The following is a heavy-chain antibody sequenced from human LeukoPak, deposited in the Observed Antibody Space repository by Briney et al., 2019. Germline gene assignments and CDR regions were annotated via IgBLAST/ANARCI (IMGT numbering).Heavy chain of an antibody. Sequence: RPGGSLRLSCAASGFTFSYYWMTWVRQAPGKGLEWVANIKNDGAVKNYVDSVKGRFTISRDNAKNSLYLQMNSLRAEDTAVYYCAKDSYSKGDFWGQGVLVTVSS. CDR3: AKDSYSKGDF. J-gene: IGHJ4*02. CDR1: GFTFSYYW. CDR2: IKNDGAVK. V-gene: IGHV3-7*01. D-gene: IGHD6-13*01.